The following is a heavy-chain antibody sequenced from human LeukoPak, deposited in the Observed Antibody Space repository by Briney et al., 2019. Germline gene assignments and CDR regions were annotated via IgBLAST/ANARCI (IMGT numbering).Heavy chain of an antibody. D-gene: IGHD1-26*01. V-gene: IGHV4-30-2*01. CDR2: IYHSGST. CDR1: GGSISSGGYS. CDR3: ARGSVVGATTFDY. J-gene: IGHJ4*02. Sequence: PSETLSLTCAVSGGSISSGGYSWSWIRQPPGKGLEWIGYIYHSGSTYYNPSLKSRVTISVDRSKNQFSLKLSSVTAADTAVYYCARGSVVGATTFDYWGQGTLVTVSS.